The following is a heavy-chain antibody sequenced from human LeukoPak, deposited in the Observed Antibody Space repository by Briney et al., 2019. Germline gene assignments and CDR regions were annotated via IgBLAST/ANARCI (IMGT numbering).Heavy chain of an antibody. V-gene: IGHV3-21*01. Sequence: GGSLRLSCAASGFTLSSYSMNWVCQAPGKGLEWVSSISSSSSYIYYADSVKGRFTISRDNAKNSLYLQMNSLRAEDTAVYYCAGSFLSIAAAATDYWGQVTLVTVSS. CDR3: AGSFLSIAAAATDY. CDR1: GFTLSSYS. CDR2: ISSSSSYI. D-gene: IGHD6-13*01. J-gene: IGHJ4*02.